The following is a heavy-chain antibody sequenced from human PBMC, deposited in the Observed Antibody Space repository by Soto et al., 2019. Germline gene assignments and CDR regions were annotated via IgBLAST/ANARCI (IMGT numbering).Heavy chain of an antibody. CDR3: ARDQPGYSYGYGLGY. CDR2: ISSSSSYI. Sequence: EVQLVESGGGLVKPGGSLRLSCAASGFTFSSYSMNWVRHAPGKGLEWVSSISSSSSYIYYADSVKGRFTISRDNATNSLYLQMNSLRAEDTAVYYCARDQPGYSYGYGLGYWGQGTLVTVSS. CDR1: GFTFSSYS. D-gene: IGHD5-18*01. V-gene: IGHV3-21*01. J-gene: IGHJ4*02.